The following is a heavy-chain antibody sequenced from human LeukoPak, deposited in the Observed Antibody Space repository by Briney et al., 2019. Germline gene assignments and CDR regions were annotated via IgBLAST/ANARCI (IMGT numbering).Heavy chain of an antibody. CDR2: ISWNSGSI. V-gene: IGHV3-9*01. D-gene: IGHD4-23*01. J-gene: IGHJ4*02. CDR3: AKESDYGGHFDY. Sequence: GGSLRLSCAASGFTFDDYAMHWVRQAPGKGLEWVSGISWNSGSIGYADSVKGRFTISRDNAKNSLYLQMNSLRAEDTALYYCAKESDYGGHFDYWGQGTLVTVSS. CDR1: GFTFDDYA.